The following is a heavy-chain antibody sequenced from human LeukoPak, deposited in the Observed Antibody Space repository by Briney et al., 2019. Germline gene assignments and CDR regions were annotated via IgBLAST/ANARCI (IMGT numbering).Heavy chain of an antibody. CDR1: GFTFSSYA. V-gene: IGHV3-30*04. J-gene: IGHJ3*02. Sequence: GGSLRLSCAASGFTFSSYAMHWVRQAPGKGLEWVAVISYDESNKYYADSVKGRFTISRDNSKNTLYLQMNSLRAEDTAVYYCARREPTTVTHWAFDIWGQGTMVTVSS. CDR2: ISYDESNK. CDR3: ARREPTTVTHWAFDI. D-gene: IGHD4-17*01.